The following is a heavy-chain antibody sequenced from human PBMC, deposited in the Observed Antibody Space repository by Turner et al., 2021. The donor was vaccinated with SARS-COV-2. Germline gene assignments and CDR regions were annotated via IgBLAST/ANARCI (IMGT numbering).Heavy chain of an antibody. V-gene: IGHV3-7*01. CDR3: ASPGGSSSWYVGYYGMDV. Sequence: EVQLVESGGCLVQPGGSLRLSCVASRFTFSSYWMSWVRQAPGKGLEWVANIKQDGSEKYYVDSVKGRFTISRDNAKNSLYLQMNSLRAEDTAVYYCASPGGSSSWYVGYYGMDVWGQGTTVTVSS. J-gene: IGHJ6*02. CDR2: IKQDGSEK. CDR1: RFTFSSYW. D-gene: IGHD6-13*01.